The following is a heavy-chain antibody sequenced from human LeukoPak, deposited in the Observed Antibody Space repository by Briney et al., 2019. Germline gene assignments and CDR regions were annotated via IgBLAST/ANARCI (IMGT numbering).Heavy chain of an antibody. J-gene: IGHJ3*02. V-gene: IGHV1-69*01. D-gene: IGHD2-2*02. CDR1: GGTFSSYA. CDR3: ARADCSSTSCYKGMIDAFDI. CDR2: IIPIFGTA. Sequence: SVTVSCKASGGTFSSYAISWVRQAPGQGLEWMGGIIPIFGTANYAQKFQGRVTITADESTSTAYMELSSLRSEDTAVYYCARADCSSTSCYKGMIDAFDIWGQGTMVTVSS.